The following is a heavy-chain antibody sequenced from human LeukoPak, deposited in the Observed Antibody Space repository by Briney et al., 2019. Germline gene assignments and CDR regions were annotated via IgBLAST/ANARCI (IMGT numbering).Heavy chain of an antibody. CDR3: AIGGDGDYGYFDY. Sequence: ASVKLSGKASGYPFTSYAISRLPQSPGQGLEWMGWISAYNGNTIYAHKLQGRVTMTTHTSTSTAYTGLSSTRTDDTAGYYPAIGGDGDYGYFDYWGQGTLVTVSS. J-gene: IGHJ4*02. V-gene: IGHV1-18*01. CDR2: ISAYNGNT. D-gene: IGHD4-17*01. CDR1: GYPFTSYA.